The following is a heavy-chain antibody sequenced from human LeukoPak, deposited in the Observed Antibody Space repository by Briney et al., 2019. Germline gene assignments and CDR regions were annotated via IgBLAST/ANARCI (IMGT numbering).Heavy chain of an antibody. CDR1: GFTFSGYG. CDR3: AKYLAHSSGWLLDAFDI. J-gene: IGHJ3*02. V-gene: IGHV3-30*18. CDR2: ISYDGSNK. Sequence: GGSLRLSCAASGFTFSGYGMHWVRQAPGQGLEWVAVISYDGSNKYYADSVKGRFIISRDNSKNTLYVQMNSLRAEDTAVYYCAKYLAHSSGWLLDAFDIWGQGTMVTVSS. D-gene: IGHD6-19*01.